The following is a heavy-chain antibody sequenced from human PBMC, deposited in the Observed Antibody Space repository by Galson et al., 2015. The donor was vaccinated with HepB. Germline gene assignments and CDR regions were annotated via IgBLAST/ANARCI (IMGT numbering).Heavy chain of an antibody. CDR3: ARAGHYGGKGNWFDS. CDR1: GFTVGASY. Sequence: SLRLSCAASGFTVGASYMSWVRQAPGKGLEWVSVIYDGGSIYYADFAKGRFSFSRDNSKNTLYLQMSGLRAEDTAVYYCARAGHYGGKGNWFDSWGQGTLVTVSS. J-gene: IGHJ5*01. CDR2: IYDGGSI. D-gene: IGHD4-23*01. V-gene: IGHV3-66*02.